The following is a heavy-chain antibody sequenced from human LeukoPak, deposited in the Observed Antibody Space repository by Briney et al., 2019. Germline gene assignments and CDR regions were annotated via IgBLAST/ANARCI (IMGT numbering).Heavy chain of an antibody. V-gene: IGHV3-74*03. CDR3: VRAVQQMARVVDY. CDR2: VNKDGSVT. CDR1: GFTFGNHW. J-gene: IGHJ4*02. Sequence: PGGSLRLSCAVSGFTFGNHWMHWVRQVPGKGLVWVSRVNKDGSVTTYADSVKGRFTISRDNAKNILYLQMNSLTAEDTAVYFCVRAVQQMARVVDYWGQGTLVTVSS. D-gene: IGHD6-13*01.